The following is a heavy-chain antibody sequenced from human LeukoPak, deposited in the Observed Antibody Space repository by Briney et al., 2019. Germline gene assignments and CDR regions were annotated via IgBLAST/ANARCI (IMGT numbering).Heavy chain of an antibody. J-gene: IGHJ4*02. CDR3: ARASRSGYDY. V-gene: IGHV3-48*02. CDR1: GFTFSDYG. CDR2: ISHRSSAI. D-gene: IGHD3-22*01. Sequence: PGGSLRLSCAASGFTFSDYGMNWVRQAPGKGLEWLSYISHRSSAIYYADSVKGRFTISRDNAKNSLYLQVNSLRDEDTAVYYCARASRSGYDYWGQGTLVTVSS.